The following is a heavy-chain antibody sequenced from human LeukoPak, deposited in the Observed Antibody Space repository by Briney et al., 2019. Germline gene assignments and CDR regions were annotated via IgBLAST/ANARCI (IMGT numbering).Heavy chain of an antibody. D-gene: IGHD3/OR15-3a*01. CDR3: ARLRGLKNWFDP. J-gene: IGHJ5*02. CDR1: GYTFTSYD. V-gene: IGHV1-8*03. Sequence: ASVKVSCKASGYTFTSYDINWVRQATGQGLEWMGWMNPNSGNTGYAQKFQGRVTITRNTSISTAYMELSSLRSEDTAVYYCARLRGLKNWFDPWGQGTLVTVSS. CDR2: MNPNSGNT.